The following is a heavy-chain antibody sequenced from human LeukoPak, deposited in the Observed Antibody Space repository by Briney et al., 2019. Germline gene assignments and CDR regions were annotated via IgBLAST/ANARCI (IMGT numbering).Heavy chain of an antibody. CDR3: ARVMGIVGATWAFDI. CDR1: GFTFGTYS. Sequence: PGGSLRLSCAASGFTFGTYSMNWVRQAPGKGLEWVSSISRSSSYIDYADSVKGRFTISRDNAKNSLYLQMNSLRAEDTAVYYCARVMGIVGATWAFDIWGQGTMVTVSS. V-gene: IGHV3-21*01. CDR2: ISRSSSYI. J-gene: IGHJ3*02. D-gene: IGHD1-26*01.